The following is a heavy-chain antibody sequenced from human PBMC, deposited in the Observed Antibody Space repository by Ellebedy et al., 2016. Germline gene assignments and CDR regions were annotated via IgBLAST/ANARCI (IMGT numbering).Heavy chain of an antibody. V-gene: IGHV1-24*01. CDR2: FDPEDGET. CDR1: GGTFSSYA. Sequence: ASVKVSCXASGGTFSSYAISWVRQAPGKGLEWMGGFDPEDGETIYAQKFQGRVTMTEDTSTDTAYMELSSLRSEDTAVYYCATTTYCTNGVCRNYFDYWGQGTLVTVSS. J-gene: IGHJ4*02. CDR3: ATTTYCTNGVCRNYFDY. D-gene: IGHD2-8*01.